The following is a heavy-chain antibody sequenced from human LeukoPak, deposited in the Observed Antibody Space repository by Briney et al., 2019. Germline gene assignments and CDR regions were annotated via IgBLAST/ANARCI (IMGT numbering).Heavy chain of an antibody. D-gene: IGHD5-24*01. V-gene: IGHV3-23*01. Sequence: GGSLRLSCAASGFTFSSYAMSWVRQAPGKGLEWVSAISGNGDNTHYADSVKGRFTISRDNSKDNSKNTLYLQMNSLRAEDTAVYYCATRRGGFVEMATIYGYWGQGTLVTVSS. J-gene: IGHJ4*02. CDR3: ATRRGGFVEMATIYGY. CDR2: ISGNGDNT. CDR1: GFTFSSYA.